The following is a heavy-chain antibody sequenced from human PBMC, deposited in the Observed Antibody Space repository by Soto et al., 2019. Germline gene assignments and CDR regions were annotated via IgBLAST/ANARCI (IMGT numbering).Heavy chain of an antibody. CDR1: GFTFSGHW. J-gene: IGHJ3*02. CDR2: INTDGGSS. D-gene: IGHD2-2*01. CDR3: AREAGYCSRSSCYRRAFDT. Sequence: EVQLVESGGDLVQPGGSLRLSCAASGFTFSGHWMHWVRQVPGKGLEWVSRINTDGGSSAYADSVKGRFTISRDNAKNTLYLQMNGLGAEDTAAYYCAREAGYCSRSSCYRRAFDTWGQGTTVTVSS. V-gene: IGHV3-74*03.